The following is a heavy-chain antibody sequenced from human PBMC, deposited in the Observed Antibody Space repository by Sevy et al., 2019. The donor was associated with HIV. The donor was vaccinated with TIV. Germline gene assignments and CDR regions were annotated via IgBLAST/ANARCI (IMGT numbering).Heavy chain of an antibody. V-gene: IGHV4-39*01. CDR3: ARQYNMDWFDH. CDR1: GGSFSIIDYY. Sequence: SETLSLTCTVSGGSFSIIDYYWGWIRQPPGKGLEWIGTIYYSGSTYYNPSLKGRVTISVDTSKNQFSLKVSSVTAADTAGYYCARQYNMDWFDHWGQGTLVTVSS. CDR2: IYYSGST. J-gene: IGHJ5*02. D-gene: IGHD1-20*01.